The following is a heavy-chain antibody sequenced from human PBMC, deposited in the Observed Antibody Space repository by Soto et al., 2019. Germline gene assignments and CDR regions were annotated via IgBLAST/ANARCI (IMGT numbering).Heavy chain of an antibody. CDR1: EYTFCTYA. V-gene: IGHV1-3*01. Sequence: ALRQVSCTATEYTFCTYAIHQVRQAHEQRFKWMGWINAGHSKTKYSQTFQGRVTITRERSESTAYMELSSLRSEDTAVYYCARGERQWLVLGFDYWGQGTLVTVSS. CDR2: INAGHSKT. CDR3: ARGERQWLVLGFDY. J-gene: IGHJ4*02. D-gene: IGHD6-19*01.